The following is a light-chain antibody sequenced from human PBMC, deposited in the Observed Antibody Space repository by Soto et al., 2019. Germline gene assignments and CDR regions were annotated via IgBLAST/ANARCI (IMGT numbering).Light chain of an antibody. V-gene: IGLV2-14*01. J-gene: IGLJ1*01. CDR3: SSYTSSSTLYV. CDR1: SSDVGGYNY. Sequence: QSALIQPASVSGSPGQSITISCTGTSSDVGGYNYVSWYQQHPGKAPKLMIYEVSNRPSGVSNRFSGSKSDNTASLTISGLQAEDEADYYCSSYTSSSTLYVFGTGTKLTVL. CDR2: EVS.